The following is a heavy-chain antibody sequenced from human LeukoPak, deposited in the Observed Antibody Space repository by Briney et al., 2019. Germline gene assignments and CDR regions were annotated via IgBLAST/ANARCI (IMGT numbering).Heavy chain of an antibody. J-gene: IGHJ4*02. V-gene: IGHV3-48*04. CDR2: ISSSSSTI. CDR1: GFTFSSYS. CDR3: ARGPIVVVPAAFDY. D-gene: IGHD2-2*01. Sequence: GGSLRLFCAASGFTFSSYSMNWVRQAPGKGLEWVSYISSSSSTIYYADSVKGRFTISRDNAKNSLYLQMNSLRAEDTAVYYCARGPIVVVPAAFDYWGQGTLVTVSS.